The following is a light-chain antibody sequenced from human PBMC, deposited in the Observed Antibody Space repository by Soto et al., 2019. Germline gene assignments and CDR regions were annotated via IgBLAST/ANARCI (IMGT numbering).Light chain of an antibody. Sequence: EIVMTQSPATPSLSPGERATLSCRAIQSVRNNLAWYQQKPGQAPRLLIYGASTRATGIPARFSGSGSGTEFTLTISSLQSEDFALYYCQHYNNWPPAWTFGQGTKVDNK. CDR3: QHYNNWPPAWT. J-gene: IGKJ1*01. CDR1: QSVRNN. CDR2: GAS. V-gene: IGKV3-15*01.